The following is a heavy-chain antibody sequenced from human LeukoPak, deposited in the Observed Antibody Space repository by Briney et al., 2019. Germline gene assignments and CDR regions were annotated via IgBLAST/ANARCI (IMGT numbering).Heavy chain of an antibody. CDR1: GFTFSRYA. V-gene: IGHV3-64*04. Sequence: GGSLRLSCSASGFTFSRYAMHWVRQAPGKGLEYVSAISSNGGSTYYADSVKGRFTISRDNSKNTLYLQMDSLRAEDTAIYYCTRGGENDYSDSWGQGTLVTVSS. CDR2: ISSNGGST. CDR3: TRGGENDYSDS. D-gene: IGHD3-16*01. J-gene: IGHJ4*02.